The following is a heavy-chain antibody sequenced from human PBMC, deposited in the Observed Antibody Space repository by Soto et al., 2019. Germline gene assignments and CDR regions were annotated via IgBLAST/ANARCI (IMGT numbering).Heavy chain of an antibody. J-gene: IGHJ4*02. CDR3: ARADCSSTSCYDIDY. CDR2: IIPIFGTA. CDR1: GGTFSSYA. V-gene: IGHV1-69*13. Sequence: SVKVSCKASGGTFSSYAISWVRQAPGQGLEWMGGIIPIFGTANYAQKFQGRVTITADESTSTAYMELSSLRSEDTAVYYCARADCSSTSCYDIDYWGQGTLVTVSS. D-gene: IGHD2-2*01.